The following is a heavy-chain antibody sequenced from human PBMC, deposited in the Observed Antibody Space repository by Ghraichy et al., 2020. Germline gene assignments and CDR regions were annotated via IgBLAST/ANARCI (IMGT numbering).Heavy chain of an antibody. Sequence: SQTLSLTCTVSGGSFRSYYWSWIRQPPGKGLEWIGYIYYTGSTNYNPSLRSRVTISVGTSKNQFSLKMSSLTDADTAVYYCARESILTTFDYWVQGTLVTVSS. CDR3: ARESILTTFDY. V-gene: IGHV4-59*01. CDR1: GGSFRSYY. J-gene: IGHJ4*02. D-gene: IGHD3-3*01. CDR2: IYYTGST.